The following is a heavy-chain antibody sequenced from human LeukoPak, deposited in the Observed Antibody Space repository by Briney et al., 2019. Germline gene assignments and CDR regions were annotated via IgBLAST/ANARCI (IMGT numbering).Heavy chain of an antibody. CDR1: GFTFSSYS. Sequence: GSLRLSCAVSGFTFSSYSVSWARQAPGKGLEWVSSISSSSSSIYYADSVRGRFTISRDNAKNSLYLQMNSLRAEDTAVYYCARLRPTPYHFDYWGQGTLVTVPS. V-gene: IGHV3-21*01. D-gene: IGHD3-10*01. CDR3: ARLRPTPYHFDY. CDR2: ISSSSSSI. J-gene: IGHJ4*02.